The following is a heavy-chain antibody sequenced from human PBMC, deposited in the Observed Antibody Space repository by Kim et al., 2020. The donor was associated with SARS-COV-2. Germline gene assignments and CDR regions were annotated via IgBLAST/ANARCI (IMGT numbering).Heavy chain of an antibody. D-gene: IGHD3-16*01. Sequence: GGSLRLSCAASGFTFSVFSMNWVRQAPGKGLEWVAYIVGGGHIIHYADSVRGRFTISRDNAGSSLFLQMNSLRVEDTAIYYCARGLQYAFDFWGQGTMVTASS. CDR2: IVGGGHII. J-gene: IGHJ3*01. CDR3: ARGLQYAFDF. CDR1: GFTFSVFS. V-gene: IGHV3-48*01.